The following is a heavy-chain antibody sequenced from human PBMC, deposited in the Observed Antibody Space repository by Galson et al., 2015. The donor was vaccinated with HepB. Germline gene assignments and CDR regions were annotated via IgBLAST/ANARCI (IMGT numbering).Heavy chain of an antibody. Sequence: SVKVSCKASGGTFSSYTISWVRQAPGQGLEWMGRIIPILGIANYAQKFQGRVTITAEKSTSTAYMELSSLRSEDTAVYYCARDGYDSSGYFDYWGQGTLVTVSS. CDR2: IIPILGIA. J-gene: IGHJ4*02. V-gene: IGHV1-69*04. D-gene: IGHD3-22*01. CDR3: ARDGYDSSGYFDY. CDR1: GGTFSSYT.